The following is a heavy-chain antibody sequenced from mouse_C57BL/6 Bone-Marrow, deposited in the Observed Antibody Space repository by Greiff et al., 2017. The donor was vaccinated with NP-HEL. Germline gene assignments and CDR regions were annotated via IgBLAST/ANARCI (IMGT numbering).Heavy chain of an antibody. J-gene: IGHJ4*01. V-gene: IGHV1-82*01. Sequence: QVQLQQSGPELVKPGASVKISCKASGYAFCSSWMNWVKQRPGKGLEWIGRIYPGDGDTNYNGKFKGKATLTADKSSSTAYMQLSSLTSEDSAVYFCARLPFAMDYWGQGTSVTVSS. CDR3: ARLPFAMDY. CDR1: GYAFCSSW. CDR2: IYPGDGDT.